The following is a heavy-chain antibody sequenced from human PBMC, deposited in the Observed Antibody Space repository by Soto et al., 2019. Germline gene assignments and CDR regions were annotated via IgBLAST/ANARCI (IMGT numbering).Heavy chain of an antibody. Sequence: SLRLSCAASGFTFDDYAMHWVRQAPGKGLEWVSGISWNSGSIGYADSVKGRFTISRDNAKNSVYLQMNSLRAEETAVYYCAGGPFYDDSSGCLGCWGRESLVTASS. CDR2: ISWNSGSI. D-gene: IGHD3-22*01. CDR1: GFTFDDYA. V-gene: IGHV3-9*01. CDR3: AGGPFYDDSSGCLGC. J-gene: IGHJ4*02.